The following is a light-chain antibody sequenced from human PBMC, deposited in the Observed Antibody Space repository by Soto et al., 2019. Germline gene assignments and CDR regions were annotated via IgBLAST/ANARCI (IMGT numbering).Light chain of an antibody. J-gene: IGKJ5*01. V-gene: IGKV3D-15*01. CDR2: GDS. Sequence: VTHSAATLSVSEGDRATLSCRASQSVRSNLAWYHQKTGQAPRLPIYGDSTRATGIPARFSGSVSGTEFTLTISRLQSEDFVVYYCQKYANWPTTCGQGTRLEIK. CDR1: QSVRSN. CDR3: QKYANWPTT.